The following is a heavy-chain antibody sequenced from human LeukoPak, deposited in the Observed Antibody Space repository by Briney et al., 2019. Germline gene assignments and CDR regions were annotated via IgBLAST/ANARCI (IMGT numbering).Heavy chain of an antibody. V-gene: IGHV3-30*19. CDR1: GFTFSGFG. CDR3: ARDQYTYSSSTSFDY. J-gene: IGHJ4*02. Sequence: GGSLRLSCAASGFTFSGFGMHWVRQAPGKGLEWVAVDSVKGRFTISRDNPKNTLYLQMNSLRAEDTAVYYCARDQYTYSSSTSFDYWGQGTLVTVSS. D-gene: IGHD6-13*01.